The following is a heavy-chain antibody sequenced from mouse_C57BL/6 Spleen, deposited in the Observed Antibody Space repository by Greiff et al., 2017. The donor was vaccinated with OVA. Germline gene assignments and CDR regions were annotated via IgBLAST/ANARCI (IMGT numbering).Heavy chain of an antibody. J-gene: IGHJ2*01. V-gene: IGHV1-54*01. Sequence: QVQLQQSGAELVRPGTSVKVSCKASGYAFTNYLIEWVKQRPGQGLEWIGVINPGSGGTNYNEKFKGKATLTADKSSSTAYMQLSSLTSEDSAVYFCARSGDYYGSSYGHYFDYWGQGTTLTVSS. CDR2: INPGSGGT. D-gene: IGHD1-1*01. CDR1: GYAFTNYL. CDR3: ARSGDYYGSSYGHYFDY.